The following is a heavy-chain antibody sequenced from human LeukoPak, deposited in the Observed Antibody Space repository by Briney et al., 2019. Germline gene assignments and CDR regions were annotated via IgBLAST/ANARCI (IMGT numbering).Heavy chain of an antibody. J-gene: IGHJ4*02. CDR1: GFTFSNYA. Sequence: GGPLRLSCAASGFTFSNYAMTWVRQAPGRGLEWVSTISGSGGSTYYADFVKGRFTISRDTASDTVNLQMNSLRSEDTAAYYCARGYSSSYRIDYWGQGTLVTVSS. CDR3: ARGYSSSYRIDY. V-gene: IGHV3-23*01. CDR2: ISGSGGST. D-gene: IGHD6-6*01.